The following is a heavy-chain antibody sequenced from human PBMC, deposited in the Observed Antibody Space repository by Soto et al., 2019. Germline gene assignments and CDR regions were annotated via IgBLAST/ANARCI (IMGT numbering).Heavy chain of an antibody. CDR3: ARGHWVSAYGAGAYFDY. CDR1: GITVSTNY. J-gene: IGHJ4*02. V-gene: IGHV3-66*01. CDR2: IYSGVTT. D-gene: IGHD3-16*01. Sequence: EVQLVDSGGGLVQPGGSLRLSCAASGITVSTNYMSWVRQAPGMGLEWVSVIYSGVTTHYADSVKGRFTISRDNSNNTLYLHMSSLRAEDTAVYYCARGHWVSAYGAGAYFDYWGQGTLVTVSS.